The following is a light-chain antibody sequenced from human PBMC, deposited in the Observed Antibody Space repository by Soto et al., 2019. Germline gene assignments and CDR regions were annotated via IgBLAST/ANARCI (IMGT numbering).Light chain of an antibody. J-gene: IGKJ4*01. CDR3: QQYNSYSPLT. V-gene: IGKV1-5*01. Sequence: DIEMTQSPSSVSASIGDRITITCRASQYISSWLAWYQQKPGKAPKLLMFDTFSLESGVASRFSGSRSGTEFTLTISSLQPDDYATYYCQQYNSYSPLTFGGGTKVEIK. CDR1: QYISSW. CDR2: DTF.